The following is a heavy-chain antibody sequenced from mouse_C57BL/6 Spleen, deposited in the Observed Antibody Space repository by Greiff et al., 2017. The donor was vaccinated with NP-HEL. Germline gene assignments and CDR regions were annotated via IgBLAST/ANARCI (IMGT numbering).Heavy chain of an antibody. V-gene: IGHV1-18*01. CDR3: ARLTGTGNYAMDY. CDR1: GYTFTDYN. Sequence: EVQLQQSGPELVKPGASVKIPCKASGYTFTDYNMDWVKQSHGKSLEWIGDINPNNGGTIYNQKFKGKATLTVDKSSSTAYMELRSLTSEDTAVYYCARLTGTGNYAMDYWGQGTSVTVSS. J-gene: IGHJ4*01. CDR2: INPNNGGT. D-gene: IGHD4-1*01.